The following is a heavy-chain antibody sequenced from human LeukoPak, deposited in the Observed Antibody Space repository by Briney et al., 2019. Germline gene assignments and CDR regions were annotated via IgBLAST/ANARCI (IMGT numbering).Heavy chain of an antibody. CDR2: INWNGGST. V-gene: IGHV3-20*01. CDR3: ARRQVVPAADDYYYYMGV. CDR1: GFTFDDYG. Sequence: GGSLRLSCAASGFTFDDYGMSWVRQAPGKGLEWVSGINWNGGSTGYADSVKGRFTISRDNAKNSLYLQMNSLRAEDTALYHCARRQVVPAADDYYYYMGVWGKGTTVTVSS. J-gene: IGHJ6*03. D-gene: IGHD2-2*01.